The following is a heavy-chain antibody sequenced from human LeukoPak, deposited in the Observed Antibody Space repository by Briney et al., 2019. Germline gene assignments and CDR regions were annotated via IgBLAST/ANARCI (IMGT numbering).Heavy chain of an antibody. V-gene: IGHV3-21*01. CDR2: ISGSGSSL. CDR1: GFPFNSYS. J-gene: IGHJ5*02. CDR3: ARRVAAGVDP. Sequence: GGSLRLSCAVSGFPFNSYSMQWVRQAPGKGLEWVSSISGSGSSLDYSDSVKGRFAVSRDNANDSLYLQMNSLRVDDSAVYFCARRVAAGVDPWGQGTRVTVSS. D-gene: IGHD6-13*01.